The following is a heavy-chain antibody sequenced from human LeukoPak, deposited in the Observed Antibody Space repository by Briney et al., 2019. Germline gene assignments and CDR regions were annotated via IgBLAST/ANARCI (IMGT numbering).Heavy chain of an antibody. Sequence: GGSLRLSCAASGFTFSSYSMNWVRQAPGKGLEWVSSISSSSSYIYYADSVKGRFTISRDNAKNSLYLQMNSLRAEDTAVYYCARAEGSSSGWYYYYGMDVWGQGTTVTVSS. CDR2: ISSSSSYI. D-gene: IGHD6-19*01. CDR1: GFTFSSYS. V-gene: IGHV3-21*01. J-gene: IGHJ6*02. CDR3: ARAEGSSSGWYYYYGMDV.